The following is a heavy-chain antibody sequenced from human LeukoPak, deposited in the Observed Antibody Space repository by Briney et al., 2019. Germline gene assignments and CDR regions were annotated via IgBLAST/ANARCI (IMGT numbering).Heavy chain of an antibody. D-gene: IGHD2-15*01. Sequence: SETLSLTCTVSGGSISSSSYYWGWIRQPPGKGLEWIGSIYYSGSTYYNPSLKSRVTISVDTSKNQFSLKLSSVTAADTAVYYCARRKDMFPDEDAEFDPWGQGTLVTVSS. CDR2: IYYSGST. CDR1: GGSISSSSYY. V-gene: IGHV4-39*01. CDR3: ARRKDMFPDEDAEFDP. J-gene: IGHJ5*02.